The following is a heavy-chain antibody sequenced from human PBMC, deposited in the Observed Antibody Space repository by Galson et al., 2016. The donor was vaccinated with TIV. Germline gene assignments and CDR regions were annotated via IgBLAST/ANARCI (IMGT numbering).Heavy chain of an antibody. CDR2: VYYTGGT. D-gene: IGHD5-12*01. CDR1: GGSMRDSY. V-gene: IGHV4-59*01. Sequence: SETLSLTCTVSGGSMRDSYWSWIRLTPGKGLEWIGYVYYTGGTKYNPSLKSRVTISVDTSKNQFSLRLSSVTAADTAMYYCARDIGGYDFDYWGQGTLVAASS. J-gene: IGHJ4*02. CDR3: ARDIGGYDFDY.